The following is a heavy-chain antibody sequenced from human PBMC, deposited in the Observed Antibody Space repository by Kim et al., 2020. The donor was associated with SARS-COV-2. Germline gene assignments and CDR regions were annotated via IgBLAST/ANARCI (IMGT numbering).Heavy chain of an antibody. V-gene: IGHV3-9*01. CDR1: GFTFDDYA. CDR3: AKGRFLEWLVFDY. D-gene: IGHD3-3*01. Sequence: GGSLRLSCAASGFTFDDYAMHWVRQAPGKGLEWVSGISWNSGSIGYADSVKGRFTISRDNAKNSLYLQMNSLRAEDTALYYCAKGRFLEWLVFDYWGQGT. J-gene: IGHJ4*02. CDR2: ISWNSGSI.